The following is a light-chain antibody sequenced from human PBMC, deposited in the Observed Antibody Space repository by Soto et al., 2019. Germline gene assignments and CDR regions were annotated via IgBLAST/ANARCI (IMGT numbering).Light chain of an antibody. V-gene: IGKV1-33*01. Sequence: DIQMTQSPSSLSASVGDRVTITCQASQDINSYLSWYQQRPGKAPKLLIYDAFTLETGVPSRFSGSGSVTDFIFTISSLQPEDFATYYCQQYDTFPVTFGQGTRLDSK. CDR2: DAF. CDR1: QDINSY. CDR3: QQYDTFPVT. J-gene: IGKJ5*01.